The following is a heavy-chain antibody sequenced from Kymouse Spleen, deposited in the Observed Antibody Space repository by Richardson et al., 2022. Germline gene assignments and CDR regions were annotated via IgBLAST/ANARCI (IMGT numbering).Heavy chain of an antibody. CDR2: IYYSGST. CDR3: ARHYYGSGSYYFDL. Sequence: QLQLQESGPGLVKPSETLSLTCTVSGGSISSSSYYWGWIRQPPGKGLEWIGSIYYSGSTYYNPSLKSRVTISVDTSKNQFSLKLSSVTAADTAVYYCARHYYGSGSYYFDLWGRGTLVTVSS. CDR1: GGSISSSSYY. D-gene: IGHD3-10*01. J-gene: IGHJ2*01. V-gene: IGHV4-39*01.